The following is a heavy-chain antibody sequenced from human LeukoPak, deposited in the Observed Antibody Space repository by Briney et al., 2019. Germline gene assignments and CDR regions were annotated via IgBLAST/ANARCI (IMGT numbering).Heavy chain of an antibody. V-gene: IGHV1-69*13. Sequence: ASVTVSCTASGGTFSSYAISWVRQAPGQGLEWMGGIIPIFGTANYAQKFQGRVTITADESTGTAYMELSSLRSEDTAVYYCARGYQLLTNWFDPWGQGTLVTVSS. D-gene: IGHD2-2*01. CDR2: IIPIFGTA. CDR3: ARGYQLLTNWFDP. J-gene: IGHJ5*02. CDR1: GGTFSSYA.